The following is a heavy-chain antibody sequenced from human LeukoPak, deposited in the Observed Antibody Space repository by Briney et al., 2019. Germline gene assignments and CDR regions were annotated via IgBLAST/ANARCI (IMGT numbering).Heavy chain of an antibody. CDR3: ARSGGFIYGPLDY. Sequence: GGSLSPSFAAPGLTLSSFEMDWVRKAQGKGLEWVSYISSSGSTIYYADSVEGRFTISRDNAKNSLYLQMNSLRAEDTAVYYCARSGGFIYGPLDYWGQGTLVTVSS. J-gene: IGHJ4*02. V-gene: IGHV3-48*03. D-gene: IGHD5-18*01. CDR1: GLTLSSFE. CDR2: ISSSGSTI.